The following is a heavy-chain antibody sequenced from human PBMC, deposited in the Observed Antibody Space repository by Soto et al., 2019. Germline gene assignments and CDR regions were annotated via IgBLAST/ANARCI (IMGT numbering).Heavy chain of an antibody. CDR3: ARDHPHSYGIYYFDY. CDR2: IYYSGST. D-gene: IGHD5-18*01. Sequence: SETLSVTWAVSGGSISSYYWSWIRQPPGKGLEWIGYIYYSGSTNYNPSLKSRVTISADASKNQVSLKLTSVTAADTAVYYCARDHPHSYGIYYFDYWGQGTLVTVSS. J-gene: IGHJ4*02. V-gene: IGHV4-59*01. CDR1: GGSISSYY.